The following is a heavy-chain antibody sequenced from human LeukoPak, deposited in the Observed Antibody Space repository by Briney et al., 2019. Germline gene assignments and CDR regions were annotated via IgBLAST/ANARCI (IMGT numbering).Heavy chain of an antibody. Sequence: PSETLSLTCTVSGGSISSYYWSWIRQPPGKGLEWIGYIYYSGSYYSESTNYNPSLKSRVTISVDTSKNQFSLKLSSVTAADTAVYYCARQELHYYDSMMGCAFDIWAQGTMVTVSS. J-gene: IGHJ3*02. D-gene: IGHD3-22*01. CDR1: GGSISSYY. CDR3: ARQELHYYDSMMGCAFDI. CDR2: IYYSGSYYSEST. V-gene: IGHV4-59*08.